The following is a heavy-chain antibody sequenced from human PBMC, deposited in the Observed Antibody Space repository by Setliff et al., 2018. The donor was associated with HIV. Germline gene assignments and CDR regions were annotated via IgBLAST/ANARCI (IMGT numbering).Heavy chain of an antibody. Sequence: PGGSLRLSCTASGFTFRYFTMSWVRQAPGKGLEWVAVISYDGSNKYYADSVKGRFTISRDNSKNTLCLQMNSLRAEDTAVYYCARESYGSGSYYKWDDAFDIWGQGTMVTVSS. CDR2: ISYDGSNK. V-gene: IGHV3-30-3*01. J-gene: IGHJ3*02. CDR3: ARESYGSGSYYKWDDAFDI. CDR1: GFTFRYFT. D-gene: IGHD3-10*01.